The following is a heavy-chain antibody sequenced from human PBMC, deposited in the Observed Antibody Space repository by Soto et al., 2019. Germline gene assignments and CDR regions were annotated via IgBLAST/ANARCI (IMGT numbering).Heavy chain of an antibody. D-gene: IGHD6-6*01. Sequence: QVQLQESGPGLVKPSETLSLTCTVSGGSISSFNWNWIRLSAGKGLEWIGRIYLSGTTTYNPSLQSRLTMSVDTSKNQFSLKLKSLTAADTAVYYCARSPSTSSIGTFDIWGQGTKVTVSS. CDR1: GGSISSFN. V-gene: IGHV4-4*07. J-gene: IGHJ3*02. CDR3: ARSPSTSSIGTFDI. CDR2: IYLSGTT.